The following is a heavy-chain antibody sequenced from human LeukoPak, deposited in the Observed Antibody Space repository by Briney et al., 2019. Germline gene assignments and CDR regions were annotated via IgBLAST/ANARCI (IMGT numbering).Heavy chain of an antibody. CDR1: GGSISSYY. V-gene: IGHV4-59*08. CDR2: IYYSGST. D-gene: IGHD5-12*01. Sequence: PSETLSLTCTVSGGSISSYYWSWIRQPPGKGLEWIGYIYYSGSTNYNPSLKSRVTISVDTSKNQFSLKLSSVTAADTAVYYCASSGYDILHHFDYWGQGTLVTVSS. CDR3: ASSGYDILHHFDY. J-gene: IGHJ4*02.